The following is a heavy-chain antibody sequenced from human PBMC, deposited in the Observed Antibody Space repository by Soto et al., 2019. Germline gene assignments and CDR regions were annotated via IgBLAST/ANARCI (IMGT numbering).Heavy chain of an antibody. V-gene: IGHV4-61*01. J-gene: IGHJ6*02. CDR3: ARDFCGGDCSDDYYYSAMDV. Sequence: SETLSLTCTVSGGSVSSGSYYWSWIRQPPGKGLEWIGQIFYSGSTNYNPSLKSRVTISVDTSKNQFSLELSSVTAADTAVYYCARDFCGGDCSDDYYYSAMDVWGQGTTVTVS. CDR1: GGSVSSGSYY. D-gene: IGHD2-21*02. CDR2: IFYSGST.